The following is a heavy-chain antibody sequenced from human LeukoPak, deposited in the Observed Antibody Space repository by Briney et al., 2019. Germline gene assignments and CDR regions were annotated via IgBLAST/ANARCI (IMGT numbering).Heavy chain of an antibody. CDR1: GGSISSSSYY. J-gene: IGHJ3*02. CDR3: AKDSSSWIDAFDI. Sequence: SETLSLTCTVSGGSISSSSYYWGWIRQPPGKGLEWIGSIYYTGGTYYNPSLKSRVTISVDTSKNQLSLKVSSVTAADTAVYYCAKDSSSWIDAFDIWGQGTMVTVSS. CDR2: IYYTGGT. V-gene: IGHV4-39*07. D-gene: IGHD6-13*01.